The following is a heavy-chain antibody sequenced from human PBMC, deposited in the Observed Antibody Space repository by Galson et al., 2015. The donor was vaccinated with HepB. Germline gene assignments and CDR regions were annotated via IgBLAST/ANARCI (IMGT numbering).Heavy chain of an antibody. J-gene: IGHJ4*02. CDR2: IYSGGST. CDR1: GFTVSSNY. V-gene: IGHV3-53*01. Sequence: SLRLSCAASGFTVSSNYMSWVRQAPGKGLEWVSVIYSGGSTYYADSVKGRFTISRDNSKNTLYLQMNSLRAEDTAVYYCAREPPRHSNGWIPSSWRKPIDYWGQGTLVTVSS. CDR3: AREPPRHSNGWIPSSWRKPIDY. D-gene: IGHD6-13*01.